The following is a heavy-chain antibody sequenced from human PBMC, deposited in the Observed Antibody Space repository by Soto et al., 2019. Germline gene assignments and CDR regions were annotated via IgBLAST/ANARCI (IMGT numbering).Heavy chain of an antibody. Sequence: ASVKVSCKASGYTFTSYGISWVRQAPGQGLEWMGWISAYNGNTNYAQKLQGRVTMTTDTSTSTAYMELRSLRSDDTAVYYCARQDTYYDFWSGYYPSGPDYWGQGTLVTVSS. J-gene: IGHJ4*02. CDR2: ISAYNGNT. D-gene: IGHD3-3*01. CDR1: GYTFTSYG. V-gene: IGHV1-18*01. CDR3: ARQDTYYDFWSGYYPSGPDY.